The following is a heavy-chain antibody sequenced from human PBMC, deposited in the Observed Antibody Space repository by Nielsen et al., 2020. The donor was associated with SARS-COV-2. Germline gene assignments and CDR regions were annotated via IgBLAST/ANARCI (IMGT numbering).Heavy chain of an antibody. Sequence: VRQAPGKGLEWVSAISGSGSRTSYADSVKGRFTISRDKSKNTLYVLMNSLRAEDTAVYYCAKGFQAVDTAMGVNYYYGMDVWGQGTTVTVSS. D-gene: IGHD5-18*01. CDR3: AKGFQAVDTAMGVNYYYGMDV. CDR2: ISGSGSRT. J-gene: IGHJ6*02. V-gene: IGHV3-23*01.